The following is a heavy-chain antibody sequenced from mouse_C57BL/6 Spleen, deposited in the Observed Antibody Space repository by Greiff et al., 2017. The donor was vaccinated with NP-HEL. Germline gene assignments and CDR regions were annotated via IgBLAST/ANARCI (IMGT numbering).Heavy chain of an antibody. CDR3: ASPYYYDVWYFDV. D-gene: IGHD2-4*01. J-gene: IGHJ1*03. V-gene: IGHV5-17*01. Sequence: EVHLVESGGGLVKPGGSLKLSCAASGFTFSDYGMHWVRQAPEKGLEWVAYISSGSSTIYYADTVNGRFTISRDNAKNTLFLQMTSLRSEDTAMYYCASPYYYDVWYFDVWGTGTTVTVSS. CDR1: GFTFSDYG. CDR2: ISSGSSTI.